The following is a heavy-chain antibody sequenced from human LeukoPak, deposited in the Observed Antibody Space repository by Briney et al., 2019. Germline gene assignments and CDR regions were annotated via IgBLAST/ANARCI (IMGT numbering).Heavy chain of an antibody. V-gene: IGHV1-2*02. D-gene: IGHD4-17*01. Sequence: ASVKVSCKASGYTCTGYYMHWVRQAPGQGLEWMGWINPNSGGTNYAQKFQGRVTMTRDTSISTAYMELSRLRSDDTAVYYCAREGIGMTTVTIFDYWGQGTLVTVSS. CDR3: AREGIGMTTVTIFDY. J-gene: IGHJ4*02. CDR2: INPNSGGT. CDR1: GYTCTGYY.